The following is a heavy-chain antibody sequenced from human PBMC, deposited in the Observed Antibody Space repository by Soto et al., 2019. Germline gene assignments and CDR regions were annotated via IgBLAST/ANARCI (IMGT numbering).Heavy chain of an antibody. D-gene: IGHD2-15*01. CDR3: VRLSIANYMDV. J-gene: IGHJ6*03. Sequence: QVQLVESGGGVVQPGRSLRLSCAASGFTFSSYGMHWVRQAPGKGLEWVAVIWYDGSNKYYADSVKGRFTISRDNSKNTLYLQMNSLRAEDTAVYYCVRLSIANYMDVWGKGTTVTVSS. CDR1: GFTFSSYG. CDR2: IWYDGSNK. V-gene: IGHV3-33*01.